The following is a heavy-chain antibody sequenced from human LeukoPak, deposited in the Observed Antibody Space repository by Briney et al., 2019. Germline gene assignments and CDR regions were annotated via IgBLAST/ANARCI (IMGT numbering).Heavy chain of an antibody. D-gene: IGHD2-2*01. Sequence: SETLSLTCAVYSGSFSGYYWSWIRQPPGKGLEWIGEINHSGSTNYNPSLKSRVTISVDTSKNQFSLKLSSVTAADTAVYYCARVVVVVPAAKLNPWGQGTLVTVSS. V-gene: IGHV4-34*01. J-gene: IGHJ5*02. CDR1: SGSFSGYY. CDR3: ARVVVVVPAAKLNP. CDR2: INHSGST.